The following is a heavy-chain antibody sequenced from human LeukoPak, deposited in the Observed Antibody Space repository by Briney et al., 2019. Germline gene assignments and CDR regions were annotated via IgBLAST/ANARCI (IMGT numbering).Heavy chain of an antibody. V-gene: IGHV4-59*01. CDR2: IYYTGSS. D-gene: IGHD7-27*01. CDR3: ASRKLGNDY. CDR1: GGSIRSYY. J-gene: IGHJ4*01. Sequence: SETLSLTCTVSGGSIRSYYWSWIRQSPGKGLEWIGYIYYTGSSSYNPSLRSRVTISADTSKNQFSLKLSSVTAADTAVYYCASRKLGNDYWGQGTLVTVSS.